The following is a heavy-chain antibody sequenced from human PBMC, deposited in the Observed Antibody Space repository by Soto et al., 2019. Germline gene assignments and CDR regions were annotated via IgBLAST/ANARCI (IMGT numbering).Heavy chain of an antibody. J-gene: IGHJ5*02. CDR3: ARTNNGYRSGWYNWFDT. CDR1: GDSIDSNHW. Sequence: QVQLQESGPGLVKPSGTLSLTCAVSGDSIDSNHWWSWVRQPPGKGLEWIGKIHHSGSTNYNPSLKNRVTTSVDKSKNQVALNLTSVTAADTAFYYCARTNNGYRSGWYNWFDTWGQGTLVTVSS. CDR2: IHHSGST. V-gene: IGHV4-4*02. D-gene: IGHD6-19*01.